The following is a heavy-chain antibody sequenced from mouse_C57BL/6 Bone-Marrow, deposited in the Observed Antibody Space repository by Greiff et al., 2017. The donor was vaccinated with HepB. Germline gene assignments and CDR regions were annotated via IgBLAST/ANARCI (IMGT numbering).Heavy chain of an antibody. CDR1: GYSFTDYY. CDR2: INPYNGGT. J-gene: IGHJ1*03. V-gene: IGHV1-19*01. Sequence: EVKLEESGPVLVKPGASVKMSCKASGYSFTDYYLNWVRQSHGKSLEWIGVINPYNGGTSYNQKFKGKATLTVDKSSSTAYMELNSLTSEDSAVYYCARLDWYFDVWGTGTTVTVSS. CDR3: ARLDWYFDV.